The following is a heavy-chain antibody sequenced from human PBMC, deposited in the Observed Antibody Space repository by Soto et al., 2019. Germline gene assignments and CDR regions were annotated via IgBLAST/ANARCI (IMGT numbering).Heavy chain of an antibody. CDR1: GYTFTSYY. Sequence: ASVKVSCKASGYTFTSYYMHWVRQAPGQGLEWMGIINPSGGSTSYAQKFQGRVTMTRDTSTSTVYMELGSLRSEDTAVYYCARVGSPTYYYDSSGPSNGMDVWGQGTTVTVSS. J-gene: IGHJ6*02. CDR2: INPSGGST. D-gene: IGHD3-22*01. CDR3: ARVGSPTYYYDSSGPSNGMDV. V-gene: IGHV1-46*01.